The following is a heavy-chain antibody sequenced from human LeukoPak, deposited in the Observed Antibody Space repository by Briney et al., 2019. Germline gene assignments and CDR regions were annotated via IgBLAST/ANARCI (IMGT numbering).Heavy chain of an antibody. CDR1: GFTFSSYS. D-gene: IGHD1-1*01. Sequence: PGRSLRLSCAASGFTFSSYSMNWVRQAPGKGLEWVSSISSSSSYIYYADSVKGRFTISRDNAKNSLYLQMNSLRAEDTAVYYCASPKELERTFDIWGQGTMVTVSS. CDR2: ISSSSSYI. J-gene: IGHJ3*02. CDR3: ASPKELERTFDI. V-gene: IGHV3-21*01.